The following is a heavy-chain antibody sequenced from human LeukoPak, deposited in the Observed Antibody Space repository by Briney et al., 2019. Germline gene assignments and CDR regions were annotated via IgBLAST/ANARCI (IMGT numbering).Heavy chain of an antibody. J-gene: IGHJ4*02. CDR3: ATWHYDSSGYFPDRFDY. D-gene: IGHD3-22*01. CDR1: GYTLTELS. V-gene: IGHV1-24*01. CDR2: FDPEDGET. Sequence: ASVKVSCKVSGYTLTELSMHWVRRAPGKGLEWMGGFDPEDGETIYAQKFQGRVTMTEDTSTDTAYMELSSLRSEDTAVYYCATWHYDSSGYFPDRFDYWGQGTLVTVSS.